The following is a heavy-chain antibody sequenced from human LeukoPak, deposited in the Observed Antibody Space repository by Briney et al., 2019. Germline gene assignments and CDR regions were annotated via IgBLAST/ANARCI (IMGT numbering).Heavy chain of an antibody. D-gene: IGHD6-13*01. CDR2: ISGSGGST. CDR1: GFTFSSYA. Sequence: PGGSLRLSCAASGFTFSSYAMSWVRQAPGKGLEWVSAISGSGGSTYYADSVKGRFTISRDNSKNTLYLQMNSLRAEDTAVYYCAKVGSLYSSLEDFDYWGQGTLVTVSS. V-gene: IGHV3-23*01. CDR3: AKVGSLYSSLEDFDY. J-gene: IGHJ4*02.